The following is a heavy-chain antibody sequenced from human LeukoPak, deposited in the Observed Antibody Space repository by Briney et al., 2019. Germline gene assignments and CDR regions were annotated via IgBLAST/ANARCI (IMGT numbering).Heavy chain of an antibody. CDR2: ISGSGGST. Sequence: GGSLRLSCAASGFTFNSYAMSWVRQAPGEGLEWFSGISGSGGSTYYADSVKGRFTISRDNPKNTLFLQMNNLRAEDTALYYCAKPKTSYRSSSTPPGPVDYWGQGTLVTVSS. V-gene: IGHV3-23*01. J-gene: IGHJ4*02. CDR1: GFTFNSYA. D-gene: IGHD6-6*01. CDR3: AKPKTSYRSSSTPPGPVDY.